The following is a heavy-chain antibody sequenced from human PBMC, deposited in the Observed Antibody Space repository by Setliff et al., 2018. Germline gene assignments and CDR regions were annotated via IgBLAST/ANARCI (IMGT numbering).Heavy chain of an antibody. J-gene: IGHJ6*03. D-gene: IGHD2-15*01. CDR2: IYTTGST. CDR3: ARVRIVPYCMDV. Sequence: PSETLSLTCTVSGGSIGSYYWTWIRQPAGRGLEWIGRIYTTGSTNSNPSLNSRVTMSLDKSKNQFSLRLSSVTAADSAVYFCARVRIVPYCMDVWGKGTTVTVSS. V-gene: IGHV4-4*07. CDR1: GGSIGSYY.